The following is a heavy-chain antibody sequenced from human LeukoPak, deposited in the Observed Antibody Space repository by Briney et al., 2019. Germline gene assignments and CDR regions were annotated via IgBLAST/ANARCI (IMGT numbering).Heavy chain of an antibody. V-gene: IGHV1-69*04. CDR1: GYTFTSYD. Sequence: GASVKVSCKASGYTFTSYDINWVRQAPGQGLEWMGRIIPILGIANYAQKFQGRVTITADKSTSTAYMELSSLRSEDTAVYYCAREATMIVVPHYFDYWGQGTLVTVSS. D-gene: IGHD3-22*01. CDR2: IIPILGIA. J-gene: IGHJ4*02. CDR3: AREATMIVVPHYFDY.